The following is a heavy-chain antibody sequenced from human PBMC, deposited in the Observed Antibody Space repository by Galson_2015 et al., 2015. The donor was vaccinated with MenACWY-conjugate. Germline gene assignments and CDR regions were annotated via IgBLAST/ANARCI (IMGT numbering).Heavy chain of an antibody. CDR2: IYSGGST. Sequence: SLRLSCAASGFTVSSNYMSWVRQAPGKGLEWVSVIYSGGSTYYADSVKGRFTISRDNSKNTLYLQMNSLRAEDTAVYYCASGLYSYYGMDVWGQGTTVTVSS. J-gene: IGHJ6*02. CDR3: ASGLYSYYGMDV. CDR1: GFTVSSNY. D-gene: IGHD1-26*01. V-gene: IGHV3-53*01.